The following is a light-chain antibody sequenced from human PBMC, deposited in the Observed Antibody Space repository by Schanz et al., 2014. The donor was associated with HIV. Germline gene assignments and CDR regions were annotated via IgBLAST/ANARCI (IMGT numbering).Light chain of an antibody. Sequence: EIVMTQSPATLSVSPGERVTLSCRASQSVSSDLAWYQQKPGQAPRLLIYGASSRATGIPDRFSGSGSGTDFTLPISRLEPEDFAVYYCQQSGDSGGTFGGGTKVDMK. CDR3: QQSGDSGGT. V-gene: IGKV3-20*01. J-gene: IGKJ4*01. CDR1: QSVSSD. CDR2: GAS.